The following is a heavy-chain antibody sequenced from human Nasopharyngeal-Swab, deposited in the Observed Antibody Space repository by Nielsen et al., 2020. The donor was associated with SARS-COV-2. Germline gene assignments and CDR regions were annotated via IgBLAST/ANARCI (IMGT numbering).Heavy chain of an antibody. CDR3: AKDRGVGALDY. V-gene: IGHV3-23*01. CDR1: GFNFSSYA. Sequence: GESLKISCAASGFNFSSYAMSWVRQAPGKGLEWVSAISGSGGSTYYADSVKGRFTISRDNSKNTLYLQMNSLRAEDTAVYYCAKDRGVGALDYWGQGTLVTVSS. CDR2: ISGSGGST. J-gene: IGHJ4*02. D-gene: IGHD1-26*01.